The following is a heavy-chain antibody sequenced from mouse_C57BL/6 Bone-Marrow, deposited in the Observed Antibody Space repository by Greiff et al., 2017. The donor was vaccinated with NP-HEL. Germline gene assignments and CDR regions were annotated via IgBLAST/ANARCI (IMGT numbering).Heavy chain of an antibody. V-gene: IGHV1-81*01. D-gene: IGHD4-1*01. Sequence: QVQLKESGAELARPGASVKLSCKASGYTFTSYGISWVKQRTGQGLEWIGEIYPRSGNTYYNEKFKGKATLTADKSSSTAYMGLRSLTSEDSAVYFCARSGGTKFAYWGQGTLVTVSA. CDR1: GYTFTSYG. CDR3: ARSGGTKFAY. J-gene: IGHJ3*01. CDR2: IYPRSGNT.